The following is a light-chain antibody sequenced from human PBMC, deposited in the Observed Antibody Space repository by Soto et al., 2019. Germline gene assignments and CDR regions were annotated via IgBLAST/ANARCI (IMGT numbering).Light chain of an antibody. CDR3: SSYTGSNTLV. J-gene: IGLJ2*01. CDR2: EVT. Sequence: QSALTQPASVSGSPGQSITISCTGTSSDVGNYNYVSWYLQHPGKAPKLVIYEVTNRPSGVSDRFSGSKSGNTASLTISGLQTEDEAVYSCSSYTGSNTLVFGGGTQLTVL. V-gene: IGLV2-14*01. CDR1: SSDVGNYNY.